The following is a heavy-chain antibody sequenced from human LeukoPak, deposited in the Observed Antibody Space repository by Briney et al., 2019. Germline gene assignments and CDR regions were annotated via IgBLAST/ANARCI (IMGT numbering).Heavy chain of an antibody. J-gene: IGHJ3*02. D-gene: IGHD3-22*01. CDR1: GYSISSGYY. CDR2: IYHSGST. CDR3: ARRVVTIGDDAFDI. V-gene: IGHV4-38-2*01. Sequence: SETLSLTCAVSGYSISSGYYWGWIRQPPGKGLEWIGSIYHSGSTYYNPSPKSRVTISVHTSKNQFSLKLTSVTAADTAVYFCARRVVTIGDDAFDIWGQGTMVTVSS.